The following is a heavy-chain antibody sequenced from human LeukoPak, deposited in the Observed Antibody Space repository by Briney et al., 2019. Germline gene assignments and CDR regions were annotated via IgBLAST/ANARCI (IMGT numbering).Heavy chain of an antibody. CDR1: GGSISSSSYY. CDR3: ARGVIVVVPEAFDI. CDR2: IYYSGST. D-gene: IGHD3-22*01. V-gene: IGHV4-39*07. Sequence: SETLSLTCTVSGGSISSSSYYWGWIRQPPGKGLEWIGSIYYSGSTYYNPSLKSRVTISVDTSKNQFSLKLSSVTAADTAVYYCARGVIVVVPEAFDIWGQGTMVTVSS. J-gene: IGHJ3*02.